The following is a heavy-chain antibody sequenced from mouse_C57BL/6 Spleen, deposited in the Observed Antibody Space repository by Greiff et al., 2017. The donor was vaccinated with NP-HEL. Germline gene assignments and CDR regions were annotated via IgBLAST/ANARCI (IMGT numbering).Heavy chain of an antibody. CDR1: GFTFSDYG. J-gene: IGHJ3*01. CDR2: ISSGSSTI. D-gene: IGHD1-1*01. CDR3: ASDTTVVAPRFAY. Sequence: EVHLVESGGGLVKPGGSLKLSCAASGFTFSDYGMHWVRQAPEKGLEWVAYISSGSSTIYYADTVKGRFTISRDNAKNTLFLQMTSLRSEDTAMYYCASDTTVVAPRFAYWGQGTLVTVSA. V-gene: IGHV5-17*01.